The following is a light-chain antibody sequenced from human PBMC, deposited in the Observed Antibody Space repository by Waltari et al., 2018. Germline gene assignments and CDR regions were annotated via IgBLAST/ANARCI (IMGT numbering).Light chain of an antibody. CDR2: AAS. CDR3: LQDYAYPRT. Sequence: AIQMTQSPSSLSASVGDRDTITCRASQGIRSALGWYQLRPGKAPKLLLYAASRLHSGVPSRFSGGGSGTDFTLTISSLQPEDFATYYCLQDYAYPRTFGPGT. CDR1: QGIRSA. V-gene: IGKV1-6*01. J-gene: IGKJ3*01.